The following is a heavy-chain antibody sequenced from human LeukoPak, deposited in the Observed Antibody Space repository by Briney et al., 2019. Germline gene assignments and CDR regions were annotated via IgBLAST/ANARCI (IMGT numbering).Heavy chain of an antibody. J-gene: IGHJ4*02. CDR3: ANLLRIQLF. CDR2: ISYDGSNK. D-gene: IGHD5-18*01. V-gene: IGHV3-30*18. CDR1: GFTFSSYG. Sequence: GRSLRLSCAASGFTFSSYGMHWVRQAPGKGLEWVAVISYDGSNKYYADSVKGRFTISRDNSKNTLYLQMNSLRAEDTAVYYCANLLRIQLFWGQGTLVTVSS.